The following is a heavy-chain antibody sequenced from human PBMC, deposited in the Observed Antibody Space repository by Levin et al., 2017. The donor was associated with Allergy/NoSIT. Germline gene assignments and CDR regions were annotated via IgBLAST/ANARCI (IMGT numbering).Heavy chain of an antibody. J-gene: IGHJ6*02. D-gene: IGHD6-19*01. Sequence: GESLKISCAASGFTFSSYAMHWVRQAPGKGLEWVAVISYDGSNKYYADSVKGRFTISRDNSKNTLYLQMNSLRAEDTAVYYCARSAAVARYYYYGMDVRGQGTTVTVSS. CDR2: ISYDGSNK. V-gene: IGHV3-30*04. CDR1: GFTFSSYA. CDR3: ARSAAVARYYYYGMDV.